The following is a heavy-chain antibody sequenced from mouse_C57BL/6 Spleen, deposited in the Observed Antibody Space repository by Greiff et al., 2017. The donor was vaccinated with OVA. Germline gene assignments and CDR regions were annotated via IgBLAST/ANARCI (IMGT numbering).Heavy chain of an antibody. CDR1: GYTFTDYY. D-gene: IGHD1-1*01. J-gene: IGHJ2*01. CDR2: INPNNGGT. CDR3: AREGAKDYHVGY. Sequence: VQLQQSGPELVKPGASVKISCKASGYTFTDYYMNWVKQSHGKSLEWIGDINPNNGGTSYNQKFNGTATLTVDKSSSTAYMELRSLTSEVSAVYYCAREGAKDYHVGYWGQGTTLTVSS. V-gene: IGHV1-26*01.